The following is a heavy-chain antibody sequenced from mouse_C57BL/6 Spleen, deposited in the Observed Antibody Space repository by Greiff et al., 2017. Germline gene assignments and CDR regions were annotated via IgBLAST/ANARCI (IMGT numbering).Heavy chain of an antibody. J-gene: IGHJ1*03. D-gene: IGHD2-4*01. CDR3: ARSDYDGAYWYFDV. CDR1: GYTFTDYY. V-gene: IGHV1-26*01. CDR2: INPNNGGT. Sequence: EVQLQQSGPELVKPGASVKISCKASGYTFTDYYMNWVKQSHGKSLEWIGDINPNNGGTSYNQKFKGKATLTVDKSSSTAYMELRSLTSEDSAVYYCARSDYDGAYWYFDVWGTGTTVTVSS.